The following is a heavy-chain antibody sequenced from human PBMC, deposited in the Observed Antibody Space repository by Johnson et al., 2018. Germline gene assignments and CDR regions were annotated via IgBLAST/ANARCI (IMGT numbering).Heavy chain of an antibody. V-gene: IGHV3-20*01. J-gene: IGHJ6*02. CDR1: GFTFDDYG. CDR3: ARDRVYSSGWQDYYYGMDV. Sequence: EVQLVESGGGVVRPGGSLRLSCAASGFTFDDYGMSWVRQAPGKGLEWVSGITWTGGSTGYADSVKGRFTISRDNAKNSLYLQMNSLRAEDTALYHCARDRVYSSGWQDYYYGMDVGGQGTTVTGS. D-gene: IGHD6-19*01. CDR2: ITWTGGST.